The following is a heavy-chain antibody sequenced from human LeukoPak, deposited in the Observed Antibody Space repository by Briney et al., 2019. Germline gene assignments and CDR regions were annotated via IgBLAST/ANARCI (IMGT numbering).Heavy chain of an antibody. D-gene: IGHD3-10*01. V-gene: IGHV3-15*01. CDR3: TTTPLWFGELDNYYYYGMDV. Sequence: PGGSLRLSCAASGFIFSNARMNWVRQAPGKGLEWVGRIKSKTDGVTTDYAAPVKGRFTISRDDSKNTLYLQMNSLKTEDTAVYYCTTTPLWFGELDNYYYYGMDVWGKGTTVTVSS. J-gene: IGHJ6*04. CDR1: GFIFSNAR. CDR2: IKSKTDGVTT.